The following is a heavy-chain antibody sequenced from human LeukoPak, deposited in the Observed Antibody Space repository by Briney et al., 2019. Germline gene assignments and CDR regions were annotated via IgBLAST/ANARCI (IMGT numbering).Heavy chain of an antibody. D-gene: IGHD5-18*01. CDR3: ATIKRGSIFGYFDS. CDR1: GVSISSHY. V-gene: IGHV4-59*11. Sequence: SETLSLTCTVSGVSISSHYRSWIRQPPGKGLEWIGYMFDSENTKDNPSLKSRITLSADTSKNQFSLRLSSVTAADTAVYYCATIKRGSIFGYFDSWGQGILVTVSS. CDR2: MFDSENT. J-gene: IGHJ4*02.